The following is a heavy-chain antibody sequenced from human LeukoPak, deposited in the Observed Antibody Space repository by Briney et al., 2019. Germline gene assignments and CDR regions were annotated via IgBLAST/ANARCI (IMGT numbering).Heavy chain of an antibody. D-gene: IGHD3-22*01. Sequence: GGSLRLSCAVSGFTFSSYAMSWVRQAPGKGLEWVSTISNSDGTTYYADSVKGRFTISRDDSENTLSLQMNSLRAEDTAVYYCAKAIIRYYYDSSGYNAPDYWGQGTLVTVSS. CDR3: AKAIIRYYYDSSGYNAPDY. J-gene: IGHJ4*02. CDR2: ISNSDGTT. CDR1: GFTFSSYA. V-gene: IGHV3-23*01.